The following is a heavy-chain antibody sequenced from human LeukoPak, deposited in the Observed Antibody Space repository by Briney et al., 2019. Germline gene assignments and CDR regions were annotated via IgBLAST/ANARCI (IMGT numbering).Heavy chain of an antibody. CDR1: GYSFTSYW. V-gene: IGHV5-51*01. D-gene: IGHD6-13*01. J-gene: IGHJ4*02. CDR3: ARRASSWWFDY. Sequence: GGSLKISCKGSGYSFTSYWIGWVRRMPGKGLEWMGIIYPGDSGTRYSPSFQGQVTISADKSISTAYMQWSSLKASDTAMYFCARRASSWWFDYWGQGTLVTVSS. CDR2: IYPGDSGT.